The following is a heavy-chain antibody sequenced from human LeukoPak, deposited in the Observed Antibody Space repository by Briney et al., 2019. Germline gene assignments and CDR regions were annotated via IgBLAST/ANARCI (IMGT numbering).Heavy chain of an antibody. CDR2: ISSSSSYT. V-gene: IGHV3-11*05. J-gene: IGHJ4*02. CDR3: ARASIAAAGYYFDY. D-gene: IGHD6-13*01. CDR1: GFTFSDYY. Sequence: GGSLGLSCAASGFTFSDYYMSWIRQAPGKGLEWVSYISSSSSYTNYADSVKGRFTISRDNAKNSLYLQMNSLRADDTAVYYCARASIAAAGYYFDYWGQGTLVTVSS.